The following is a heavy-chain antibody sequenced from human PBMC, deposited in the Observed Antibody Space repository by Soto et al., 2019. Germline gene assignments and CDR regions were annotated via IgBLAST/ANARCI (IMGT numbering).Heavy chain of an antibody. V-gene: IGHV4-59*08. CDR2: IFHTGTT. CDR1: GFSITNYY. Sequence: SETRSLTCTVSGFSITNYYYSWIRQPPGKGLEWIGYIFHTGTTSYNPSLKSRVTLSVDTSQSQFSLKLNSVTAADTAVYYCTTEAYDNSGSLAFNIWGPGTLVT. J-gene: IGHJ3*02. CDR3: TTEAYDNSGSLAFNI. D-gene: IGHD3-22*01.